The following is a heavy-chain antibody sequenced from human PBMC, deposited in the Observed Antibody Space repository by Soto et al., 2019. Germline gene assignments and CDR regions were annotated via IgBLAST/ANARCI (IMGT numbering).Heavy chain of an antibody. CDR2: IYYSGST. CDR3: ASLSSGYYFDDHVYFDY. Sequence: KTSETLSLTCTVSGGSISSSSYYWGWIRQPPGKGLEWIGSIYYSGSTYYNPSLKSRVTISVDTSKNQFSLKLSSVTAADTAVYYCASLSSGYYFDDHVYFDYWGQGTLVTVSS. J-gene: IGHJ4*02. V-gene: IGHV4-39*01. CDR1: GGSISSSSYY. D-gene: IGHD3-22*01.